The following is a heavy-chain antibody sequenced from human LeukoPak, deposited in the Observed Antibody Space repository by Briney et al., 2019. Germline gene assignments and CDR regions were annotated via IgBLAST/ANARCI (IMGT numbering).Heavy chain of an antibody. J-gene: IGHJ4*02. V-gene: IGHV1-24*01. CDR1: GYTFTSYD. CDR2: FDPEDGET. D-gene: IGHD2-2*03. CDR3: ATVGYCSSTSCYYFDY. Sequence: ASVKVSCKASGYTFTSYDINWVRQAPGKGLEWMGGFDPEDGETIYAQKFQGRVTMTEDTSTDTAYMELSSLRSEDTAVYYCATVGYCSSTSCYYFDYWGQGTLVTVSS.